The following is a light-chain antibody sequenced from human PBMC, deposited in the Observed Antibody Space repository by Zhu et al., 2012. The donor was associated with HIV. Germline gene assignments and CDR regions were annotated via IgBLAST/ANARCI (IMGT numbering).Light chain of an antibody. CDR1: ESISRY. J-gene: IGKJ3*01. V-gene: IGKV1-9*01. CDR2: DAS. CDR3: QQLNTYPYSL. Sequence: DVQLTQSPSFLSASVGDRVTITCRASESISRYLAWYQQKPGKAPKLLIYDASTLQSGVPSTFSGSGSGTEFTLTISSLQPEDFAIYYCQQLNTYPYSLFGPGTKVDIK.